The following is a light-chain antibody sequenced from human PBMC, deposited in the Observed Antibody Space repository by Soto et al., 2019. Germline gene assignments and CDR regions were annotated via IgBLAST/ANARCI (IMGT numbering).Light chain of an antibody. V-gene: IGLV2-11*01. Sequence: QSALTQPRSVSGSPGQSVTISCTGTSSDVGGYNYVSWYQQHSGQAPKLMIYDVTKRPSGVPDRFSGSRSGNTASLTISGLQAEDEADYYCCSYGGNFLYVFGTGTKVTVL. CDR1: SSDVGGYNY. CDR3: CSYGGNFLYV. CDR2: DVT. J-gene: IGLJ1*01.